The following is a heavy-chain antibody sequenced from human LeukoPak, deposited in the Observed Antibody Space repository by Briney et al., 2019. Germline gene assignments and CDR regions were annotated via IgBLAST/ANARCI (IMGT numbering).Heavy chain of an antibody. CDR1: GFTFSSYA. V-gene: IGHV3-21*01. D-gene: IGHD6-13*01. CDR2: ISSSSSYI. CDR3: ARDGGIAGPEY. Sequence: GGSLRLSCAASGFTFSSYAMSWVRQAPGKGLEWVSSISSSSSYIYYADSVKGRFTISRDSAKNSLYLQMNSLRAEDTAVYYCARDGGIAGPEYWGQGTLVTVSS. J-gene: IGHJ4*02.